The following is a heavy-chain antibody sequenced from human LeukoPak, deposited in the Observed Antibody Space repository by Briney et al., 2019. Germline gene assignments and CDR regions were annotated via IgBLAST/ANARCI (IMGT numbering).Heavy chain of an antibody. D-gene: IGHD3-22*01. CDR3: ARGTHYYHSSGYYGQNWFDP. V-gene: IGHV3-53*01. J-gene: IGHJ5*02. CDR2: IYSGGST. Sequence: GGSLRLSCAASGFTVSSNYMIWVRRAPGKGLEWVSVIYSGGSTYYADSVKGRFTISTDSSKNTLHLQMNSLRAEDTAVYYCARGTHYYHSSGYYGQNWFDPWGQGTLVTVSS. CDR1: GFTVSSNY.